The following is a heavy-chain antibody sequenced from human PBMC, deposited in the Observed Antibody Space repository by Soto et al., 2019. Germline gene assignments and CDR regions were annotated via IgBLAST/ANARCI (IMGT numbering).Heavy chain of an antibody. Sequence: GGSLRLSCAASGFTFSSYEMNWVRQAPGEGLEWVSYISSSGSTIYYADSVKGRFTISRDNAKNSLYLQMNSLRAEDTAVYYCARPQGTQSNRWNDAFDIWGQGTMVTVSS. CDR3: ARPQGTQSNRWNDAFDI. V-gene: IGHV3-48*03. CDR2: ISSSGSTI. CDR1: GFTFSSYE. J-gene: IGHJ3*02. D-gene: IGHD1-1*01.